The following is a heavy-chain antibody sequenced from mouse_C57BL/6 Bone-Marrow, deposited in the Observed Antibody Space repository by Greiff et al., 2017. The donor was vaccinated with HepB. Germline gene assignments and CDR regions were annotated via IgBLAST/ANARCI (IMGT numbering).Heavy chain of an antibody. CDR3: ARPLYGSSYPYAMDY. CDR2: IDPSDSYT. D-gene: IGHD1-1*01. V-gene: IGHV1-50*01. CDR1: GYTFTSYW. Sequence: QVQLQQPGAELVKPGASVKLSCKASGYTFTSYWMQWVKQRPGQGLEWIGEIDPSDSYTNYNQKFKGKATLTVDTSSSTAYMPHSSLTSEDSAVYYCARPLYGSSYPYAMDYWGQGTSVTVAS. J-gene: IGHJ4*01.